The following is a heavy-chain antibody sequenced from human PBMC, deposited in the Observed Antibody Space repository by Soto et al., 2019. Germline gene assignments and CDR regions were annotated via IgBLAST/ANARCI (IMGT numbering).Heavy chain of an antibody. CDR3: AKDGNTYFYDSSGLTPRLDY. Sequence: PGGSLRLSCAASGFTFSSYGVHWVRQAPGKGLEWVAVISYDGSNKHYADSVKGRFTISRDNSKNTLDLQINSLRAEDTAVYYCAKDGNTYFYDSSGLTPRLDYWGQGTLVTVSS. CDR1: GFTFSSYG. V-gene: IGHV3-30*18. CDR2: ISYDGSNK. D-gene: IGHD3-22*01. J-gene: IGHJ4*02.